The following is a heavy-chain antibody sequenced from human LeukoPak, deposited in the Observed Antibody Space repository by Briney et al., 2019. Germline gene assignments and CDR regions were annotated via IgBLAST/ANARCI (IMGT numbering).Heavy chain of an antibody. CDR1: GFTFSNYG. Sequence: GGSLRLSCVASGFTFSNYGMNWVRQAPGKGLEWVSAISGTGGSTYYADSVKGRFTISRDNSKNTLYLQMNSLRAEDTAVYYCASSYGDYVTVNAFDIWGQGTMVTVSS. CDR3: ASSYGDYVTVNAFDI. CDR2: ISGTGGST. D-gene: IGHD4-17*01. V-gene: IGHV3-23*01. J-gene: IGHJ3*02.